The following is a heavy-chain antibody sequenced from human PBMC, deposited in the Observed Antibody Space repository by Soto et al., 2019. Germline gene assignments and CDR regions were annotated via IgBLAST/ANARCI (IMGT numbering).Heavy chain of an antibody. J-gene: IGHJ6*02. Sequence: GGSLRLSCAASGFTFSSYWMHWVRQAPGKGLVWVSRMNEDGGTTDYADSVKGRFTISRDNAKNTLYLQMNSLRVEDTAVYYCASDLSGRADVWGQGTTVTVS. D-gene: IGHD3-10*01. V-gene: IGHV3-74*01. CDR2: MNEDGGTT. CDR1: GFTFSSYW. CDR3: ASDLSGRADV.